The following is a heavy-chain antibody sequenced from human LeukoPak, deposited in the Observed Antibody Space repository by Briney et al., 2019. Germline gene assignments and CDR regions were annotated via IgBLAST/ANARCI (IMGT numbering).Heavy chain of an antibody. V-gene: IGHV4-59*05. D-gene: IGHD2-2*01. Sequence: SETLSLTCTVSGGSISSYYWSWIRQPPGKGLEWIGSIYYSGSTYYNPSLKSRVTISVDTSKNQFSLKLSSVTAADTAVYYCARHIVVVPAAPPTVDFDYWGQGTLVTVSS. J-gene: IGHJ4*02. CDR2: IYYSGST. CDR3: ARHIVVVPAAPPTVDFDY. CDR1: GGSISSYY.